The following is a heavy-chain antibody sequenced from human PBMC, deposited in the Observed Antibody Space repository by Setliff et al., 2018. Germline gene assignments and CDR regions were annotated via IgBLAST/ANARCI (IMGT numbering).Heavy chain of an antibody. V-gene: IGHV3-48*04. J-gene: IGHJ4*02. CDR2: ISSTSSSI. D-gene: IGHD2-21*01. CDR3: ARDRAYSSFDY. CDR1: GFSFNGYA. Sequence: GGSLRLSCAASGFSFNGYAMNWVRQAPGRGLEWVSYISSTSSSIYYADSVKGRFTISRDNAKNSLYLQMSSLRAEDTAVYYCARDRAYSSFDYWGQGTLVTVPQ.